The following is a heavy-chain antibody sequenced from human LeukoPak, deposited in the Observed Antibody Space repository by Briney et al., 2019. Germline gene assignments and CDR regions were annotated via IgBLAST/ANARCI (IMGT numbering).Heavy chain of an antibody. CDR1: GFAFSSYE. Sequence: GGSLRLSCAASGFAFSSYEMNWVRQAPGKGLEWVSYISSSGSTIYYADSVKGRFTISRDNAKNSLYLQMNSLRAEDTAVYYCARFDWEYITMTLDVWGKGTTVTVSS. CDR2: ISSSGSTI. V-gene: IGHV3-48*03. D-gene: IGHD3-22*01. CDR3: ARFDWEYITMTLDV. J-gene: IGHJ6*04.